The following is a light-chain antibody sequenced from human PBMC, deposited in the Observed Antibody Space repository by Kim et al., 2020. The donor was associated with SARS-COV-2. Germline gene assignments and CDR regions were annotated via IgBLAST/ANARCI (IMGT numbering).Light chain of an antibody. Sequence: GQTITISCTGTSSDVGNYNCVSWYQQRPGEAPKLMIYGVTSRPSGVSSRFSGSKSGNAASLTSSGLQAGDEADYYCSSCTSTNAAVFGGGTKVTVL. CDR3: SSCTSTNAAV. J-gene: IGLJ1*01. V-gene: IGLV2-14*04. CDR1: SSDVGNYNC. CDR2: GVT.